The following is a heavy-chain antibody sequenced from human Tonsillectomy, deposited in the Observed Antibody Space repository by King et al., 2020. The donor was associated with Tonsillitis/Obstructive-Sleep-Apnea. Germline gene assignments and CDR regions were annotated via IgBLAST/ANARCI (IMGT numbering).Heavy chain of an antibody. CDR1: GYSISSSNW. Sequence: QLQESGPGLVKPSDTLSLTCAVSGYSISSSNWWGWIRQPPGKGLEWIGYIYYSGSTYYNPSLKSRVTMSVDTSKNQFSLKLSSVTAVDTAVYYCATSSVGRSGIIIGSKDAFDIWGQGTMVIVSS. CDR2: IYYSGST. J-gene: IGHJ3*02. CDR3: ATSSVGRSGIIIGSKDAFDI. D-gene: IGHD1-20*01. V-gene: IGHV4-28*01.